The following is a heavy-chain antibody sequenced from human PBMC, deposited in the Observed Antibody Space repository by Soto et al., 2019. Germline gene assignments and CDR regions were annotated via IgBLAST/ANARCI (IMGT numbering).Heavy chain of an antibody. CDR1: GYSFTSYW. D-gene: IGHD6-13*01. J-gene: IGHJ6*02. CDR2: IYPGDSDT. Sequence: PGESLKVSCKGSGYSFTSYWIGWGRQMPGKGLEWMGIIYPGDSDTRYSPSFQGQVTISADKSISTAYLQWSSLKASDTAMYYCARTSAGGKYYYGMDVWGQGTTVTVSS. CDR3: ARTSAGGKYYYGMDV. V-gene: IGHV5-51*01.